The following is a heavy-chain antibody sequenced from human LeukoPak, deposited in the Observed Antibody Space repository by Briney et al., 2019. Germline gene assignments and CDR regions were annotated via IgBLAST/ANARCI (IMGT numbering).Heavy chain of an antibody. CDR1: GFTVSSNS. V-gene: IGHV3-53*01. CDR3: AELGITMIGGV. D-gene: IGHD3-10*02. Sequence: GGSLRLSCTVSGFTVSSNSMSWVRQAPGKGLEWVWFIYSGGNTHYSDSVKGRFTISRDNAKNSLYLQMNSLRAEDTAVYYCAELGITMIGGVWGKGTTVTISS. J-gene: IGHJ6*04. CDR2: IYSGGNT.